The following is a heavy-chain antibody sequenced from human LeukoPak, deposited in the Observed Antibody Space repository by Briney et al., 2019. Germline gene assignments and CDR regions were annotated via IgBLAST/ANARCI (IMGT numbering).Heavy chain of an antibody. CDR3: AKILSREYYFDY. J-gene: IGHJ4*02. Sequence: GGSLRLSCAASGFTLSSYGMHWIRQDPGKGLEWVAVISYDGSNRYYADSVKGRFTISRDNSKNTLNLQMNSLRAEDTAVYYCAKILSREYYFDYWGQGTLVTVSS. V-gene: IGHV3-30*18. CDR1: GFTLSSYG. CDR2: ISYDGSNR. D-gene: IGHD5-24*01.